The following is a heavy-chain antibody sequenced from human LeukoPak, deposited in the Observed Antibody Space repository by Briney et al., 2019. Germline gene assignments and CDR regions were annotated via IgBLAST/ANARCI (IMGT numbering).Heavy chain of an antibody. Sequence: GGSLRLSCTASGFTFGDYAMSWFRQAPGKGLEWVGFIRSKAYGGTTEYAASVKGRFTISRDDSKSIAYLQMSSLKTEDTAVYYCTRGESSGWYFYYYGMDVWGQGTTVTVSS. J-gene: IGHJ6*02. V-gene: IGHV3-49*03. CDR3: TRGESSGWYFYYYGMDV. D-gene: IGHD6-19*01. CDR1: GFTFGDYA. CDR2: IRSKAYGGTT.